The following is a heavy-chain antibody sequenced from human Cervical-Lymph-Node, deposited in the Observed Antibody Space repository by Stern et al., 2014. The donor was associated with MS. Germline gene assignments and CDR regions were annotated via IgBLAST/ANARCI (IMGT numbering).Heavy chain of an antibody. V-gene: IGHV1-2*06. CDR3: AKEATLIVVGIDY. CDR1: GYTFTVFF. CDR2: LDLNIDDA. J-gene: IGHJ4*02. Sequence: HVQLVESGTKMQKPAASVKVSCKASGYTFTVFFIYWVRHVHGQGLAWMGRLDLNIDDAPYYHQSQDRVTQTSDSPLGTDYLDVSRLTSADTAVYYCAKEATLIVVGIDYWGQGTQVTVSS. D-gene: IGHD3-22*01.